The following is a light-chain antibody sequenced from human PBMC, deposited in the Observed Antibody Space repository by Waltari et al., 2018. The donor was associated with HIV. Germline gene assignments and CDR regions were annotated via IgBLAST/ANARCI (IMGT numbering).Light chain of an antibody. Sequence: QSALTQPASVSGSPGQAITIPCPGSTRAVGPYDSISWYQQHPGTAPKLIISAVTERPSGISNRFSGSKSGTTASLTISGLQAEDEAEYFCCSFAGSNFVFGSGTKVTVL. CDR1: TRAVGPYDS. J-gene: IGLJ1*01. V-gene: IGLV2-23*02. CDR2: AVT. CDR3: CSFAGSNFV.